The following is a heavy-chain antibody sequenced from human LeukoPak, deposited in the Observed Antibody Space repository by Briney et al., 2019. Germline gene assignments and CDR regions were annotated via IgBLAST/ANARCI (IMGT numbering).Heavy chain of an antibody. V-gene: IGHV4-39*01. CDR1: GGSISSSSYY. CDR3: ASARRWATSRRCFDP. CDR2: IYYSGST. J-gene: IGHJ5*02. D-gene: IGHD4-23*01. Sequence: PSETLSLTCTVSGGSISSSSYYWGWIRQPPGKGLEWIGSIYYSGSTYYNPSLKSRVTISVDTSKNQFSLKLSSVTAADTAVYYCASARRWATSRRCFDPWGRGTLVNVSS.